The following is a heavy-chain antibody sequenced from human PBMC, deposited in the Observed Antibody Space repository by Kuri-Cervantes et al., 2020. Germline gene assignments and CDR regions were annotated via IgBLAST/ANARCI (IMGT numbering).Heavy chain of an antibody. CDR1: GFTFSSYD. Sequence: GGSLRLSCAASGFTFSSYDMHWVRQATGKGLEWVSAIGTAGDTYYPGSVKGRFTISRDNSQNTLYLQMNSLRDEDTAVYYCARASYDSSGYFYWGQGTLVTVSS. D-gene: IGHD3-22*01. CDR2: IGTAGDT. CDR3: ARASYDSSGYFY. J-gene: IGHJ4*02. V-gene: IGHV3-13*01.